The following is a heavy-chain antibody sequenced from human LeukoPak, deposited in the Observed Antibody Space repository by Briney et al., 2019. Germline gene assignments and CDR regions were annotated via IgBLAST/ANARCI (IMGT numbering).Heavy chain of an antibody. CDR2: ISWNSGSI. J-gene: IGHJ4*02. V-gene: IGHV3-9*03. D-gene: IGHD2-21*01. CDR3: AKALSPSDLIAAGFDY. CDR1: GFTFDDYA. Sequence: PGGPLRLSCAASGFTFDDYAMHWVRQAPGKGLEWVSGISWNSGSIGYADSVKGRFTISRDNAKNSLYLQMNSLRAEDMALYYCAKALSPSDLIAAGFDYWGQGTLVTVSS.